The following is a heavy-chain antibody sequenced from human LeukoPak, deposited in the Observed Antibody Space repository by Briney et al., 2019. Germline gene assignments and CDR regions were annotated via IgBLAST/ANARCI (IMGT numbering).Heavy chain of an antibody. J-gene: IGHJ4*02. V-gene: IGHV3-33*01. D-gene: IGHD1-26*01. CDR3: ARAGGYYFDY. CDR1: GFTFSSYG. Sequence: GGSLRLSCAASGFTFSSYGMHWVRQAPGKGPEWVAVIWYDGSNKYYADSVKGRFTISRDNSKNTLYLQMNSLRAEDTAVYYCARAGGYYFDYWGQGTLVTVSS. CDR2: IWYDGSNK.